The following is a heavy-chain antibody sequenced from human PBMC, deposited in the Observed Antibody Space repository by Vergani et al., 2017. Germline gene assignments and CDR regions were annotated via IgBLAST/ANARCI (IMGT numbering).Heavy chain of an antibody. J-gene: IGHJ3*02. CDR1: GFTFDDYA. CDR3: AEAKAMVTRVGAFDI. CDR2: ISWNSGSI. V-gene: IGHV3-9*01. D-gene: IGHD5-18*01. Sequence: EVQLVESGGGLVQPGRSLRLSCAASGFTFDDYAMHWVRQAPGKGLEWVSGISWNSGSIGYADSVNGRFTISRDHAKNSLYLQMNSLRAEDTALYYCAEAKAMVTRVGAFDIWGQGTMVTVSS.